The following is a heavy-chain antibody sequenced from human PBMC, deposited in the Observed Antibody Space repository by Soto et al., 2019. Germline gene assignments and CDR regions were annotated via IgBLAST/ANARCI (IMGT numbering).Heavy chain of an antibody. CDR3: VRDRPYSSIWPHFDS. D-gene: IGHD6-13*01. Sequence: PSQTLSLTCAISGDSVSSSNTAWNWIRQSPSGGLEWLGRTYYRSKWYNDYAVSMNSRITINPDTSKNHFSLQLNSVTPEDTAVYYCVRDRPYSSIWPHFDSWGQGTLVTVSS. J-gene: IGHJ4*02. CDR1: GDSVSSSNTA. V-gene: IGHV6-1*01. CDR2: TYYRSKWYN.